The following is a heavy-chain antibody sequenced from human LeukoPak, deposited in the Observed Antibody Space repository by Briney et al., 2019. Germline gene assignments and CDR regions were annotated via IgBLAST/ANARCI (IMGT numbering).Heavy chain of an antibody. CDR3: ASGTFMVRGVIRDY. CDR1: GFTVSSNY. D-gene: IGHD3-10*01. CDR2: IYSGGST. J-gene: IGHJ4*02. Sequence: GGSLRLSCAASGFTVSSNYMSWVRQAPGKGLEWVSVIYSGGSTYYADSVKGRFTISRDNSKNTLYLQMNSLRAEDTAVYYCASGTFMVRGVIRDYWGQGTLVTVSS. V-gene: IGHV3-53*01.